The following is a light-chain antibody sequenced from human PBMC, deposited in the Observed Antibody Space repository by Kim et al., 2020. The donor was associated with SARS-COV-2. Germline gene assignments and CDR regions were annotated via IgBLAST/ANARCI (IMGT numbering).Light chain of an antibody. CDR2: DAS. J-gene: IGKJ5*01. V-gene: IGKV1-33*01. CDR1: QDVRKY. Sequence: GDRVTITCQASQDVRKYLNWYQEKPGNPPKLLIYDASILETGAPSRFSGSGSGTDFSFTISSLQPEDIATYYCQQYDILPIAFGQGTRL. CDR3: QQYDILPIA.